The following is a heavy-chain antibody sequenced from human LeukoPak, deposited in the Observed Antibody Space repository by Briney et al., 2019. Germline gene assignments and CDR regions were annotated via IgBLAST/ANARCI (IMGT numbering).Heavy chain of an antibody. CDR3: ARETVMRGGPDAFDI. Sequence: SQTLSLTCAISGGSVSRNTAAWSWIRQSPSRGLEWLGRTYYRSKWYGDSAVSMKGRISITPDTSKNQFSLQLNSVTPDDTAMYYCARETVMRGGPDAFDIWGQGTMVIVSS. V-gene: IGHV6-1*01. D-gene: IGHD3-16*01. CDR1: GGSVSRNTAA. J-gene: IGHJ3*02. CDR2: TYYRSKWYG.